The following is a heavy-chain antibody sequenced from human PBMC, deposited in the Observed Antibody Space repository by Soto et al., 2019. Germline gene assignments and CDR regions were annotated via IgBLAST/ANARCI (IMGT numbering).Heavy chain of an antibody. D-gene: IGHD6-6*01. J-gene: IGHJ6*02. CDR3: AIDRPTSSIRARDYYYAMDV. CDR2: ISAYNGNT. CDR1: GYTFTSYG. Sequence: ASVKVSCKASGYTFTSYGISWVRQAPGQGLEWMGWISAYNGNTNYAQKLQGRVTMTTDTSTTTAYMELRSLRSDDTAAYYCAIDRPTSSIRARDYYYAMDVWGQGTTVTVSS. V-gene: IGHV1-18*01.